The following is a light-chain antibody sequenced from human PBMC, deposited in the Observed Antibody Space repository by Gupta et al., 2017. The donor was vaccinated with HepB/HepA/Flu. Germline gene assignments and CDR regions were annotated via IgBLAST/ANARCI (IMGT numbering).Light chain of an antibody. CDR2: DVN. CDR3: SSYAGSYTFLV. J-gene: IGLJ2*01. V-gene: IGLV2-11*01. Sequence: QSAMTQPRSVAGYTGQSVTISCTGTNSDVGYYNYVSWYQQHPGKAPKLMIYDVNKRPSGGPDRFSGAKSGSTASLTISGLQAEDDADYYCSSYAGSYTFLVFGGGTKLTVL. CDR1: NSDVGYYNY.